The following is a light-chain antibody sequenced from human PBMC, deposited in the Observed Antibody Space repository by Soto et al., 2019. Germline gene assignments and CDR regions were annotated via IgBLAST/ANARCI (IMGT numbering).Light chain of an antibody. CDR2: DVS. CDR1: SSDFGDFNY. Sequence: QSALTQPASVSGSPGESSTISCTGTSSDFGDFNYVFWYQQHPGKAPKLLIYDVSNRPSGVSNRFSGSKSGDTASLTISVLHAEDEADYYCTSYTTSITYVFGPGTKVPVL. CDR3: TSYTTSITYV. J-gene: IGLJ1*01. V-gene: IGLV2-14*03.